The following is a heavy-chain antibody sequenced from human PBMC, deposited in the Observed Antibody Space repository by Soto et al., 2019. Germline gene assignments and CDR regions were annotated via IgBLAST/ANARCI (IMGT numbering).Heavy chain of an antibody. CDR1: GYTFTSYY. CDR3: ARDGLRELRYFDWVYYYGMDV. J-gene: IGHJ6*02. D-gene: IGHD3-9*01. CDR2: INPSGGST. Sequence: GASVKVSCKASGYTFTSYYMHWVRQAPGQGLEWMGIINPSGGSTSYAQKFQGRVTMTRDTSTSTVYMELSSLRSEDTAVYYCARDGLRELRYFDWVYYYGMDVWGQGTTVTVSS. V-gene: IGHV1-46*01.